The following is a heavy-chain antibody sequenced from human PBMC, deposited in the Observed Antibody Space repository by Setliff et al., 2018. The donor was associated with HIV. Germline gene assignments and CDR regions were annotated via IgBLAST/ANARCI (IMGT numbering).Heavy chain of an antibody. CDR1: GGSLSSSNNF. Sequence: SETLSLTCTVSGGSLSSSNNFWGWIRQRPGKGLEWIGTTDYTGNTDYNTSLKSRLTISVDTSKNQFSLKLNSVTAADTAFYYCARHYRELLVDAFDIWGQGTLVTVSS. CDR2: TDYTGNT. D-gene: IGHD3-16*02. V-gene: IGHV4-39*01. CDR3: ARHYRELLVDAFDI. J-gene: IGHJ3*02.